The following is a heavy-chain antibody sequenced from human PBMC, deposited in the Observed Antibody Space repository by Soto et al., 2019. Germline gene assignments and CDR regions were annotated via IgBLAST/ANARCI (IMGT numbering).Heavy chain of an antibody. CDR1: GGSISSGGYY. CDR2: IYYSGST. Sequence: QVQLQESGPGLVKPSQTLSLTCTVSGGSISSGGYYWSWIRQHPGKGLEWIGYIYYSGSTYYNPSLKSRVTISVDTSKNQFSQKLSSVTAADTAVYYCARDQSGGIAAAGMGGSYFDYWGQGTLVTVSS. D-gene: IGHD6-13*01. J-gene: IGHJ4*02. V-gene: IGHV4-31*03. CDR3: ARDQSGGIAAAGMGGSYFDY.